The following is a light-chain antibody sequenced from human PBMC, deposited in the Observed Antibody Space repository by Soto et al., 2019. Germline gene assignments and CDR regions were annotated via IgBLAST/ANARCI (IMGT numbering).Light chain of an antibody. J-gene: IGKJ1*01. CDR3: QQSYSTPRT. CDR2: AAS. V-gene: IGKV1-39*01. Sequence: DIQMTQSPSSLSASVGDRVTITCRASQSISNYLNWYQQKPGKAPKVLIYAASSLQSGVPSRFSGSGSGTDFTLTISSLQPEDCATYYCQQSYSTPRTFGQGTKVEIK. CDR1: QSISNY.